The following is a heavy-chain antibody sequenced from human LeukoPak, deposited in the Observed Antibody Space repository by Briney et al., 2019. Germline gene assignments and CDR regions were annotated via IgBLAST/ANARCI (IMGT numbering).Heavy chain of an antibody. D-gene: IGHD4-17*01. CDR3: ASNTVTPWWAAFNI. CDR1: GGSFSGYY. Sequence: SDTLSLTYAVCGGSFSGYYWGWIRKRPGDLWGLSGEINHSGTTNYNPPLKGRGTIGEDTCTHESSFNLSTVTAADTPVYYCASNTVTPWWAAFNIWGKGTMVTDSS. V-gene: IGHV4-34*01. CDR2: INHSGTT. J-gene: IGHJ3*02.